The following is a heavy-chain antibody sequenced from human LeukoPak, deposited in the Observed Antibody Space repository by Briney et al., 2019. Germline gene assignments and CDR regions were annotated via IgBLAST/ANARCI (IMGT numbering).Heavy chain of an antibody. D-gene: IGHD3-9*01. V-gene: IGHV4-39*07. CDR2: IYYNGRT. CDR1: GGSIGSSNYY. J-gene: IGHJ4*02. Sequence: MASETLSLTCTVSGGSIGSSNYYWGWIRQPPGKGLEWIGTIYYNGRTHYNPSLKSRVTISVDTSKNQFSLKLSSVTAADTAVYYCARGLMSGVRYFDWLSFKDWGQGTLVTVSS. CDR3: ARGLMSGVRYFDWLSFKD.